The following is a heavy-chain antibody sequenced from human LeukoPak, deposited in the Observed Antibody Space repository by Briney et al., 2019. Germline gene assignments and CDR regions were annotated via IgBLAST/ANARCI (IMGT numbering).Heavy chain of an antibody. D-gene: IGHD2-21*02. CDR2: IYYSGST. CDR1: GGSINSYY. Sequence: SETLSLTCTVSGGSINSYYWTWIRQPPGKGLEWIGFIYYSGSTNYNPSLKSRVTISLDTSKNQFSLRLSSVTAADTAVYYCARRVATKPKYCFDYWGQGTLVTVPS. CDR3: ARRVATKPKYCFDY. J-gene: IGHJ4*02. V-gene: IGHV4-59*08.